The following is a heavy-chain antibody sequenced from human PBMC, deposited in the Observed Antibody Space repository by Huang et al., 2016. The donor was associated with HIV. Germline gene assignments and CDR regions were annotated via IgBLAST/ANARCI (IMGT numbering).Heavy chain of an antibody. J-gene: IGHJ6*03. Sequence: QLLLQESGPGLVKPSEALALTCAVSGGSIRSSDYHGGWIRPPGKGLEWIGSIYYKGRTHYSPSLKSRVTIAVDTSKNLFFLNLTSMTAADTAVYYCARHREGPVAYYSGWGSHLNYMDVWGRGRTVVISS. D-gene: IGHD3-10*01. V-gene: IGHV4-39*01. CDR3: ARHREGPVAYYSGWGSHLNYMDV. CDR1: GGSIRSSDYH. CDR2: IYYKGRT.